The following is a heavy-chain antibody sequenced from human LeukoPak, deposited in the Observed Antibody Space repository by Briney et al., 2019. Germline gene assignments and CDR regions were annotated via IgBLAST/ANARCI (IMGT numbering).Heavy chain of an antibody. CDR3: ASSRGESHYYYYYMDV. J-gene: IGHJ6*03. D-gene: IGHD3-16*01. Sequence: GASVKVSCKASGGTFSSYAISWVRQAPGQGLEWMGGIIPIFGTANYAQKFQGRVTITTDESTSTAYMELSSLRSEDTAVYYSASSRGESHYYYYYMDVWGKGTTVTVSS. CDR1: GGTFSSYA. V-gene: IGHV1-69*05. CDR2: IIPIFGTA.